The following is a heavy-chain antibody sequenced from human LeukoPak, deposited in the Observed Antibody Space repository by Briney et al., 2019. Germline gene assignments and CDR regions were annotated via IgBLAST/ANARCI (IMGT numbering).Heavy chain of an antibody. CDR2: ISGSGGST. V-gene: IGHV3-23*01. CDR3: AKVLGSSSWFHAYNWFDP. CDR1: GFTFSSYA. J-gene: IGHJ5*02. Sequence: PGGSLRLSCAASGFTFSSYAMSWVRQAPGKGLEWVSAISGSGGSTYYADSVKGRFTISRDNSKNTLYLQMNSLRAEDPAVYYCAKVLGSSSWFHAYNWFDPWGQGTLVTVSS. D-gene: IGHD6-13*01.